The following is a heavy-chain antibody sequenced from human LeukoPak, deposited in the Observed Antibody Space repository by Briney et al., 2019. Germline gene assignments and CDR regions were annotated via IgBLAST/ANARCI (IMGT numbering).Heavy chain of an antibody. Sequence: PSQSLSLTCTVSGGSISRSSYYWGWIRQPPGRGLEWLGCVHYDGFSYYNPALKRRVTISLYTSRNQFSLKLNSVTAADTAVYHCVKSGYDDTVLSIYFDSWGQGTPVTVSS. D-gene: IGHD2/OR15-2a*01. V-gene: IGHV4-39*01. J-gene: IGHJ4*02. CDR2: VHYDGFS. CDR3: VKSGYDDTVLSIYFDS. CDR1: GGSISRSSYY.